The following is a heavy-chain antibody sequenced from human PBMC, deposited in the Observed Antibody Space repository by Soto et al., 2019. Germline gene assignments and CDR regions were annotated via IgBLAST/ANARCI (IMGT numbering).Heavy chain of an antibody. J-gene: IGHJ4*02. CDR2: IGRVSTYI. V-gene: IGHV3-21*02. Sequence: QLVESGGGLVKPGGSLRLSCVASGFPFSSFSLNWIRQAPGKGLEWVSSIGRVSTYIYYADSVRGRFTVSRDNAKNSVYLQMNGLTAEDSRIYYCARVTAGSGSYQIDLWGQGTLVTVSS. D-gene: IGHD3-10*01. CDR3: ARVTAGSGSYQIDL. CDR1: GFPFSSFS.